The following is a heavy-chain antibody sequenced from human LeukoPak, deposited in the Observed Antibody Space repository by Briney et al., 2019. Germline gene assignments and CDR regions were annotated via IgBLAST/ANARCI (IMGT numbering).Heavy chain of an antibody. Sequence: PGRSLRLSCAASGFTFDDYAMHWVRQAPGKGLEWVSGISWNSGSIGYADSVKGRFTISRDNAKNSLYLQMNSLRAEDTALYYCAKMGYGSGSLPSYDYWDQGTLVTVSS. CDR2: ISWNSGSI. V-gene: IGHV3-9*01. D-gene: IGHD3-10*01. CDR3: AKMGYGSGSLPSYDY. CDR1: GFTFDDYA. J-gene: IGHJ4*02.